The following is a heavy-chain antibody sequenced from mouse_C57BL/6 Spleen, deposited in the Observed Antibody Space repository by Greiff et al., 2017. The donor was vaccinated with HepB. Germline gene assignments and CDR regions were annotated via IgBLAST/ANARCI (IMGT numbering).Heavy chain of an antibody. D-gene: IGHD2-4*01. Sequence: EVQGVESGGGLVQPGGSMKLSCVASGFTFSNYWINLIRQSPEKGLEWVALIRLKSDNYATHYAESVKGRLTISRDDSKSSVYLQMNNLRAEDTGIYYCTYYDYAFDYWGQGTTLTVSS. CDR3: TYYDYAFDY. J-gene: IGHJ2*01. V-gene: IGHV6-3*01. CDR2: IRLKSDNYAT. CDR1: GFTFSNYW.